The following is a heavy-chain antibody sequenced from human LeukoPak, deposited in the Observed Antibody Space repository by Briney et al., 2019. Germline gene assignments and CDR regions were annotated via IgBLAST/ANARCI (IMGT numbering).Heavy chain of an antibody. CDR3: ARGSSGVTISSYGMDV. D-gene: IGHD3-9*01. Sequence: GGSLRLSCAASGFTFSDHYMDWVRQAPGKGLEWAGRTKNKANSYTTQYAASVKGRFTISRDDSKNSLYLQMNSLKTEDTAVYYCARGSSGVTISSYGMDVWGKGTTVTVSS. CDR1: GFTFSDHY. V-gene: IGHV3-72*01. J-gene: IGHJ6*04. CDR2: TKNKANSYTT.